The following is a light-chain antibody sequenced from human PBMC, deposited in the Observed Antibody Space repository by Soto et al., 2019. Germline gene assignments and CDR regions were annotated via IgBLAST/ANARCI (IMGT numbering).Light chain of an antibody. V-gene: IGKV1-27*01. Sequence: DIQMTQSPSSLSASVGDRVAITCRASQGISNYLAWYQQKPGKVPKLLIYAASTLQSGAPSRFSGSGSGTDFTLTISSLQPEDVATYDWQKYNSAPFTFGPGTKVDIK. CDR3: QKYNSAPFT. CDR1: QGISNY. CDR2: AAS. J-gene: IGKJ3*01.